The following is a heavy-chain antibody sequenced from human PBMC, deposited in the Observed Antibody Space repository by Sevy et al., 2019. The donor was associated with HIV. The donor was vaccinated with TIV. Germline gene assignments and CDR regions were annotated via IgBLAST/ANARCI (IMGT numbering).Heavy chain of an antibody. D-gene: IGHD5-18*01. CDR2: ISYDGSNK. CDR1: RFTFSSYG. J-gene: IGHJ6*02. Sequence: GGSLRLSCAASRFTFSSYGMHWVRQAPGKGLEWVAVISYDGSNKYYSDSVKGRFTISRDNSKNTLYLQMNSLRAEDTTVYYCAKDLTRGYSYGRSDGGLTYYYYGMDVWGQGTTVTVSS. V-gene: IGHV3-30*18. CDR3: AKDLTRGYSYGRSDGGLTYYYYGMDV.